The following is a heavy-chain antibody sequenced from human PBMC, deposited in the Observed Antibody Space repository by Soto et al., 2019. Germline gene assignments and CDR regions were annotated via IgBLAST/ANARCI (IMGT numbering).Heavy chain of an antibody. Sequence: GGSLRLSCVGSEFTFSNYEMNWVRQAPGKGLEWISYISSSGNRIYYADSVKGRFTISRDNPKNSLYLQMNSLRAEDTAVYYCARGVYDSNGYSYPWGQGTLVTVSS. CDR3: ARGVYDSNGYSYP. J-gene: IGHJ5*02. D-gene: IGHD3-22*01. CDR2: ISSSGNRI. V-gene: IGHV3-48*03. CDR1: EFTFSNYE.